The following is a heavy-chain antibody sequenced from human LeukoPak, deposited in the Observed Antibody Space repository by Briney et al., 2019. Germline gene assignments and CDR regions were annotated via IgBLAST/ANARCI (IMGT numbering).Heavy chain of an antibody. D-gene: IGHD3-22*01. V-gene: IGHV3-23*01. J-gene: IGHJ4*02. CDR3: AKDPYYYDTSGYNGDY. Sequence: GGSLRLSCAASGFTFNNYAMSWVRQAPGKGLEWVSDISASGGSTDYADSVKGRFTISRDNSKNTLHLQMNSLRAEDTAIYYCAKDPYYYDTSGYNGDYWGQGTLVTVSS. CDR2: ISASGGST. CDR1: GFTFNNYA.